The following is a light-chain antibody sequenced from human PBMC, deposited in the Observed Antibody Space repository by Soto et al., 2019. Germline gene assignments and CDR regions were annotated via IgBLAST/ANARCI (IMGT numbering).Light chain of an antibody. CDR1: QAISSN. V-gene: IGKV3-15*01. Sequence: EIVMTQSPATLSVSRGERATLSCRANQAISSNLAWYQQKPGQAPRPIIYDATTRATGIPVRFSGSGSGTEFTLTISSLQSEDVGVYYCQQYDNWPPKTFGGGTKVDIK. J-gene: IGKJ4*01. CDR3: QQYDNWPPKT. CDR2: DAT.